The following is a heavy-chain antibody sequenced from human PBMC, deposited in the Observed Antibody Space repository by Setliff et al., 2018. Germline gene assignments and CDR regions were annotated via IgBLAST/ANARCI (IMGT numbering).Heavy chain of an antibody. D-gene: IGHD4-4*01. CDR2: ISPIYGYT. Sequence: GASVKVSCKASGFVFTNYAITWVRQAPGQGLEWMGWISPIYGYTSYAQKFQDRVTITADTSTGTAYMELSSLKSEDTAVYYCANEHGTTVTVENYHYYMDVWGKGTTVTVAS. CDR1: GFVFTNYA. CDR3: ANEHGTTVTVENYHYYMDV. V-gene: IGHV1-18*01. J-gene: IGHJ6*03.